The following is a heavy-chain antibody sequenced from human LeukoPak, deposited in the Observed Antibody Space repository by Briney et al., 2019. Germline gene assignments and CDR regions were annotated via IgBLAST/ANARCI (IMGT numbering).Heavy chain of an antibody. CDR2: ISYDGSNK. CDR3: ARDWNYSLFDY. Sequence: GGSLRLSCAASGFTFSSYAMHWVRQAPGKGLEWVAVISYDGSNKYYADSVKGRFTISRDNSKNTLYLQMNSLRAEDTAVYYCARDWNYSLFDYWGQGTLVTVSS. D-gene: IGHD1-7*01. CDR1: GFTFSSYA. V-gene: IGHV3-30*01. J-gene: IGHJ4*02.